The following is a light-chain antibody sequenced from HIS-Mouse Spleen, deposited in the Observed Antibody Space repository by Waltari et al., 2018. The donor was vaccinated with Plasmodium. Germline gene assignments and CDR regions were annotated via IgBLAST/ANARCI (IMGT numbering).Light chain of an antibody. J-gene: IGLJ3*02. CDR2: EDS. CDR3: YSTDSSGNHRV. Sequence: SYELTQPPSVSVSPGQTARITCPGDALPKQYVYWYQQKSGQAPVLVIYEDSKRPSGIPERFSGSSSGTMATLTISGAQVEDEADYYCYSTDSSGNHRVFGGGTKLTVL. CDR1: ALPKQY. V-gene: IGLV3-10*01.